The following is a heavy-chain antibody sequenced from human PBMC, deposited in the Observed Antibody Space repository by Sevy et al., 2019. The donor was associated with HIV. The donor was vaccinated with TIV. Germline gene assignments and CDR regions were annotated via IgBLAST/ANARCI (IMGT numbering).Heavy chain of an antibody. Sequence: GGSLRLSCTASGFTFGDYCMSWVRQAPGKGLEWVAFLKSDVYGGTVDHAASVRGRFVISRDDSKTIAYLQMNDLKTADTGVYYCTRWKAAQSIFDYWGQGVLVTVSS. V-gene: IGHV3-49*04. CDR1: GFTFGDYC. D-gene: IGHD6-13*01. CDR3: TRWKAAQSIFDY. J-gene: IGHJ4*02. CDR2: LKSDVYGGTV.